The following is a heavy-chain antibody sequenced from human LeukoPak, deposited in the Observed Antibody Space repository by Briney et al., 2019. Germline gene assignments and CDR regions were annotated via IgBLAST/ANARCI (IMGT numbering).Heavy chain of an antibody. Sequence: GGSLRLSCAASGFIFSSRWMHWVRQSPGKGLEWVANINKDGSAKYYVDSVKGRFTISRDNAKNSVYLQMNSLRVEDTALYYCVRGTFILDSWGLGTRVTVS. CDR3: VRGTFILDS. D-gene: IGHD3-10*01. V-gene: IGHV3-7*01. J-gene: IGHJ4*02. CDR2: INKDGSAK. CDR1: GFIFSSRW.